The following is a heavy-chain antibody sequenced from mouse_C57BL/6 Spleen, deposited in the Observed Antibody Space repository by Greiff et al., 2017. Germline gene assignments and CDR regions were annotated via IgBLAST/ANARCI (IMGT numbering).Heavy chain of an antibody. CDR1: GYTFTSYW. D-gene: IGHD1-1*01. J-gene: IGHJ1*03. CDR2: IDPSASYT. Sequence: QVQLQQPGAELVMPGASVKLSCKASGYTFTSYWMHWVKQRPGPGLEWIGEIDPSASYTNYNQKFKGKSTLPVDNSSSTAYMQLSSLTSEDSAVYSCARLYNGSSLYWYFDVWGTGTTVTVSS. V-gene: IGHV1-69*01. CDR3: ARLYNGSSLYWYFDV.